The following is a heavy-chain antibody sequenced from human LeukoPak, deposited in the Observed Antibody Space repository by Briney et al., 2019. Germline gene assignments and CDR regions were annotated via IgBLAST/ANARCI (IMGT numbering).Heavy chain of an antibody. D-gene: IGHD5-12*01. J-gene: IGHJ4*02. CDR2: ISSGSGTM. CDR3: ARGPSGYHNT. CDR1: GFTFSGYS. Sequence: GGSLRLSCAASGFTFSGYSMNWVCQAPGKGLEWVSYISSGSGTMYYADSVKGRFTISRDNSKNTLYLQMNSLRAEDTAVYYCARGPSGYHNTGGQGTLVTVSS. V-gene: IGHV3-48*01.